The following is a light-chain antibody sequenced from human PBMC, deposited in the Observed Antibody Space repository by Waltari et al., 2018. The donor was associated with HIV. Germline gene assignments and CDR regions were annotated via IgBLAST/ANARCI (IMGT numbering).Light chain of an antibody. Sequence: QSALTQPASVSGFPGQSIHISCTGISTDSRFYQSVSWYQQHPGKIPRLTIFDINNRPSGVSDHISGSRSGNSASLTFSGLQSGDEAHYYCASNRLDYTLIFGGGTKLTVL. CDR1: STDSRFYQS. J-gene: IGLJ2*01. V-gene: IGLV2-14*03. CDR3: ASNRLDYTLI. CDR2: DIN.